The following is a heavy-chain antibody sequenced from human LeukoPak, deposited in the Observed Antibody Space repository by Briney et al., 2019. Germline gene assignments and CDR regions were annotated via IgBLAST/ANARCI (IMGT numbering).Heavy chain of an antibody. V-gene: IGHV1-8*01. J-gene: IGHJ6*02. D-gene: IGHD4-23*01. CDR1: GYTFTSYD. Sequence: GASVKVSCKASGYTFTSYDINWVRQATGQGLEWMGWMNPNSGNTGYAQKFQGRVTMTRNTSISTAYMELSSLRSEDTAVYYCAKGGPLSGTCNSTNTGRAVWGQGTTVTVPS. CDR2: MNPNSGNT. CDR3: AKGGPLSGTCNSTNTGRAV.